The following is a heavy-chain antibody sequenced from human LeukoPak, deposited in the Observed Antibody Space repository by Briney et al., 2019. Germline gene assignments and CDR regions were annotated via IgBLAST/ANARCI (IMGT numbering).Heavy chain of an antibody. CDR3: ARAYKDRSLAGKKEFFQH. V-gene: IGHV3-9*01. Sequence: GGSLRLSCAVSGFTFSSYAMSWVRQVPGKGLEWISLISWNSGTIGYADSVKGRFTISRDNANNFLYLQMNSLRAEDTALYYCARAYKDRSLAGKKEFFQHWGQGTLVTVSS. CDR1: GFTFSSYA. J-gene: IGHJ1*01. CDR2: ISWNSGTI. D-gene: IGHD6-19*01.